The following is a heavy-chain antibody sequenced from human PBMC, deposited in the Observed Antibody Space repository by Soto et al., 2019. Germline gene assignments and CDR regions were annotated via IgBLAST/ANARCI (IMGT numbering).Heavy chain of an antibody. CDR3: TRTFYDILTGHSYFDF. Sequence: PSETLSLTCTVSGGSISSYYWSWIRQPPGKGLEWIGYIYHSGSTNYNPSLKSRVTISVDTSKNQFSLNLSSVTAADTAVYYCTRTFYDILTGHSYFDFWGQGTLVTVSS. CDR2: IYHSGST. J-gene: IGHJ4*02. CDR1: GGSISSYY. V-gene: IGHV4-59*01. D-gene: IGHD3-9*01.